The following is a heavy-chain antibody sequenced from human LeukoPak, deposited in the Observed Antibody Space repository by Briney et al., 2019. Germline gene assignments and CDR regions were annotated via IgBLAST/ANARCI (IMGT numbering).Heavy chain of an antibody. J-gene: IGHJ6*02. CDR2: ISSSGSTK. Sequence: GGSLRLSCAASGFTFSDYYMSWIRQAPGKGLEWVSYISSSGSTKYYADSVKGRFTISRDNAKNSLYLQMNSLRAEDTAVYYCARSGYSSRWYENYGMDVWGQGTTVTVSS. V-gene: IGHV3-11*01. D-gene: IGHD6-13*01. CDR1: GFTFSDYY. CDR3: ARSGYSSRWYENYGMDV.